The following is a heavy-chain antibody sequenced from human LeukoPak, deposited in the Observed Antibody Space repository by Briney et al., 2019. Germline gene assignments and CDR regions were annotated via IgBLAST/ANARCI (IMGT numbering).Heavy chain of an antibody. J-gene: IGHJ4*02. D-gene: IGHD3-22*01. CDR3: ARYDSSLRYFDY. CDR1: GGSISSGGYS. Sequence: SQTLSLTCAVSGGSISSGGYSWSWIRQPPGKGLEWIGYIYHSGSTYYNPSLKSRVTISVDRSKNQFSLKLSSVTAADTAVYYCARYDSSLRYFDYWGQGTLVTVSS. CDR2: IYHSGST. V-gene: IGHV4-30-2*01.